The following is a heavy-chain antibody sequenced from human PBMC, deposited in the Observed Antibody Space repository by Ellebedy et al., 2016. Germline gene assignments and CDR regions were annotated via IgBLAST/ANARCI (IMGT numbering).Heavy chain of an antibody. CDR2: IKSDGSST. D-gene: IGHD4-11*01. J-gene: IGHJ5*02. CDR1: GFTFGRSW. Sequence: GESLKISXVASGFTFGRSWMHWVRQAPGNKLVWVSRIKSDGSSTTYADSVKGRFTTSRDNARNTLYLQMNSLRGEDTAVYFCARDRGDYSISGPWGQGTLVTVSS. V-gene: IGHV3-74*01. CDR3: ARDRGDYSISGP.